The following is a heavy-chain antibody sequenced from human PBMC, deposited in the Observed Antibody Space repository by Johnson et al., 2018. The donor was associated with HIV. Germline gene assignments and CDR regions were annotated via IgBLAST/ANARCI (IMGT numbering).Heavy chain of an antibody. CDR2: IYSGGST. J-gene: IGHJ3*02. CDR1: GFTFDDYG. D-gene: IGHD6-13*01. CDR3: TTQQRADAFDI. V-gene: IGHV3-66*02. Sequence: VQLVESGGGVVQPGRSLRLSCAASGFTFDDYGMTWVRQPPGKGLEWVSVIYSGGSTYYADSVKGRFTISRDNSKNTLYLQMNSLRAEDTAVYYCTTQQRADAFDIWGQGTMVTVSS.